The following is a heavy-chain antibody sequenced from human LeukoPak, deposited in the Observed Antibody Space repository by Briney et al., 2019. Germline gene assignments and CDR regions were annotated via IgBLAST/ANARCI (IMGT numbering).Heavy chain of an antibody. J-gene: IGHJ6*03. D-gene: IGHD5-12*01. CDR3: ARVKSGYEWRYYYYMDV. Sequence: ASVKVSCKASGYTFTSYYMHWVRQAPGQGLEWMGIINPSGGSTSYAQKLQGRVTMTTDTSTSTAYMELRSLRSDDTAVYYCARVKSGYEWRYYYYMDVWGKGTTVTVSS. CDR2: INPSGGST. CDR1: GYTFTSYY. V-gene: IGHV1-46*01.